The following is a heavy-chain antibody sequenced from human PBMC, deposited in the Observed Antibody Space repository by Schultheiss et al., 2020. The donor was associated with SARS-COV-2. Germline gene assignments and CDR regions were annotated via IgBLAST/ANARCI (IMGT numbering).Heavy chain of an antibody. V-gene: IGHV4-38-2*02. D-gene: IGHD6-6*01. CDR3: ARDGSSSSAIAY. J-gene: IGHJ4*02. CDR2: IYYSGST. CDR1: GYSISSGYY. Sequence: SQTLSLTCTVSGYSISSGYYWGWIRQPPGKGLEWIGYIYYSGSTYYNPSLKSRISISVDTSKNQFSLKLSSVTAADTAVYYCARDGSSSSAIAYWGQGTLVTVSS.